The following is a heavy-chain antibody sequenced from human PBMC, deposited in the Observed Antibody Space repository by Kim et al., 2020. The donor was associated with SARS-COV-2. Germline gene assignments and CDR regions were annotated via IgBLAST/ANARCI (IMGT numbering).Heavy chain of an antibody. J-gene: IGHJ3*01. CDR2: IYYSGST. D-gene: IGHD3-22*01. V-gene: IGHV4-39*07. CDR1: GDSFSSSGYY. CDR3: ARSTYYYDASGYYYLDTFDF. Sequence: SETLSLTCNVSGDSFSSSGYYWGWVRQPPGKGLEWIGSIYYSGSTYYNPSLKSRVTISVDTSKNHFSLHLSSVTAADTAVYFCARSTYYYDASGYYYLDTFDFWGQGTMVTVSS.